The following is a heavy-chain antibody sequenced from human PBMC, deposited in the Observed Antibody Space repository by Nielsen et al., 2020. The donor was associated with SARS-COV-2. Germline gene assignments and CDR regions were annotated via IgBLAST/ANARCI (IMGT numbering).Heavy chain of an antibody. CDR2: IKQDGSEK. D-gene: IGHD2-2*01. Sequence: GESLKISCAASGFTFSSYWMSWVRQAPGKGLEWVANIKQDGSEKYYVDSVKGRFTISRDNAKNSLYLQMNSLRAEDTAVYYCATLDCRSTSCYPYHYDLDVWGQGTTVTVSS. CDR1: GFTFSSYW. V-gene: IGHV3-7*03. J-gene: IGHJ6*02. CDR3: ATLDCRSTSCYPYHYDLDV.